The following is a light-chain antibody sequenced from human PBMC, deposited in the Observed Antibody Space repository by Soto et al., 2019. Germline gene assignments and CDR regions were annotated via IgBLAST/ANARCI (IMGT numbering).Light chain of an antibody. Sequence: QSLLTHPPSVSRAPGHRVTISFSGGSSNIRAAYDVHWYQQLPETAPKLLIYGNKIRPSGVPDRFSRSKSGTSDSLDISGLQAEDEADYYCHSYDRRLSGSVFGGGTK. CDR1: SSNIRAAYD. CDR3: HSYDRRLSGSV. CDR2: GNK. V-gene: IGLV1-40*01. J-gene: IGLJ3*02.